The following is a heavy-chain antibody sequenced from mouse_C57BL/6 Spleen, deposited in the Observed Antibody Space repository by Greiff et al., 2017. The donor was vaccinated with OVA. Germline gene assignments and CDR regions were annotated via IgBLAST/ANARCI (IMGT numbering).Heavy chain of an antibody. CDR1: GFTFSDFY. CDR3: ARDEGLAWFAY. CDR2: SRNKANDYTT. V-gene: IGHV7-1*01. Sequence: EVMLVESGGGLVQSGRSLRLSCATSGFTFSDFYMEWVRQAPGKGLEWIAASRNKANDYTTEYSASVKGRFIVSRDTSQSILYLQMKALRAEDTAIYYCARDEGLAWFAYWGQGTLVTVSA. D-gene: IGHD3-1*01. J-gene: IGHJ3*01.